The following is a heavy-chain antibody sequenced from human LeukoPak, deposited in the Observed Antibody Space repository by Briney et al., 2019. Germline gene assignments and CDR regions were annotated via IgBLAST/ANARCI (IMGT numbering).Heavy chain of an antibody. CDR2: TSYDGNNQ. V-gene: IGHV3-30*04. Sequence: PGRSLRLPCSTAGFTFSNSVIHWVRQAPGKGLEWVAVTSYDGNNQYYADSVKGRCTISRDDSKNTVYLQMNSLRPDDTAVYYCARSPNFYYFDSWGQGTRVTVSS. D-gene: IGHD3-3*01. CDR1: GFTFSNSV. J-gene: IGHJ4*02. CDR3: ARSPNFYYFDS.